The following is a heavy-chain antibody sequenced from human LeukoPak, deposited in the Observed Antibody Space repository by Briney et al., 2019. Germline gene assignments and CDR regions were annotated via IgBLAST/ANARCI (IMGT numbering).Heavy chain of an antibody. J-gene: IGHJ4*02. Sequence: SGGSLRLSCAASGFTFSSYSMNWVRQAPGKGLEWVSYISTSSSTIYYADSVKGRFAISRDNAKNSLYLQMNSLRAEDTAVYYCARALSGSYNYCGQGTLVTVSS. V-gene: IGHV3-48*04. CDR1: GFTFSSYS. CDR3: ARALSGSYNY. CDR2: ISTSSSTI. D-gene: IGHD1-26*01.